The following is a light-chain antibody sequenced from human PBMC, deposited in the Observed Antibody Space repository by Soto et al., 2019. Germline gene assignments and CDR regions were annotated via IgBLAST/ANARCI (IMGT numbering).Light chain of an antibody. CDR3: LQDYNFPWT. J-gene: IGKJ1*01. Sequence: AIQMPQSPYSLSASLGDRFTITCRASQGIRNDLGWYQQKPGKAPKLLIYAASSLQSGVPSRFSGSGSGTDFTLTISSLQPEDFATYYCLQDYNFPWTFGQGTKVDIK. CDR1: QGIRND. V-gene: IGKV1-6*01. CDR2: AAS.